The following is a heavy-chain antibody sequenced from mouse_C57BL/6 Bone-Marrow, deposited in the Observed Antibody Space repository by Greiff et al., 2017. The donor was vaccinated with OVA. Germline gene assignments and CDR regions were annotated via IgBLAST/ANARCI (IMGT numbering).Heavy chain of an antibody. CDR1: GYTFTSYG. CDR3: ARRGSSGRDY. V-gene: IGHV1-81*01. J-gene: IGHJ2*01. Sequence: VHLVESGAELARPGASVKLSCKASGYTFTSYGISWVKQRTGQGLEWIGEIYPRSGNTYYNEKFKGKATLTADKSSSTAYMELRSLTSEDSAVHFCARRGSSGRDYWGQGTTLTVSS. D-gene: IGHD3-2*02. CDR2: IYPRSGNT.